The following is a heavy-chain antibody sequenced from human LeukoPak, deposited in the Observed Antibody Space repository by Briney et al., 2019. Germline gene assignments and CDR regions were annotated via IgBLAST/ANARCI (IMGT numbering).Heavy chain of an antibody. D-gene: IGHD4-17*01. CDR1: GGSISNYY. Sequence: SETLSLTCTVSGGSISNYYWSWIRQPPGKGLEWIGYINYSGSTNYNPSLKSRVTISVDTSKNQFSLKLSSVTAADTAVYYCARSDYGDYSANFDYWGQGTLVTVSS. V-gene: IGHV4-59*01. CDR3: ARSDYGDYSANFDY. J-gene: IGHJ4*02. CDR2: INYSGST.